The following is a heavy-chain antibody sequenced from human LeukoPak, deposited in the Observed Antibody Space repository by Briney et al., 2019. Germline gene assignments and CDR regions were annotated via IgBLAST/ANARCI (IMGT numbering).Heavy chain of an antibody. D-gene: IGHD6-19*01. J-gene: IGHJ4*02. V-gene: IGHV3-23*01. CDR3: ARDSSGWSTSGFFDY. Sequence: PGGSLRLSCAASGFTFSSYAMSWVRQAPGKGLEWVSAISGSGGSTYYADSVKGRFTISRYNSKNTLYLQMNSLRAEDTAVYYCARDSSGWSTSGFFDYWGQGTLVTVSS. CDR1: GFTFSSYA. CDR2: ISGSGGST.